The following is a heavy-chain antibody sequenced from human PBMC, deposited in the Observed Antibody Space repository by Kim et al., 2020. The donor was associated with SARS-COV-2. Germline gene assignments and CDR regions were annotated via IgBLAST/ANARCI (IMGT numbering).Heavy chain of an antibody. CDR1: GFTFSSYS. V-gene: IGHV3-48*04. D-gene: IGHD6-13*01. CDR3: ARGEYSSSWFNWFDP. CDR2: ISSSSSTI. Sequence: GGSLRLSCAASGFTFSSYSMNWVRQAPGKGLEWVSYISSSSSTIYYADSVKGRFTISRDNAKNSLYLQMNSLRAEDTAVYYCARGEYSSSWFNWFDPWGQGTLVTVS. J-gene: IGHJ5*02.